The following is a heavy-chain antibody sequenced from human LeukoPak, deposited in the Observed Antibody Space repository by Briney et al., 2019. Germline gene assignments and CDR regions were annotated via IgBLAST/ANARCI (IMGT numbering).Heavy chain of an antibody. CDR1: GFTFSSYS. J-gene: IGHJ6*02. D-gene: IGHD2-21*01. CDR3: ARDRVLYFYYGMDV. Sequence: GGSLRLSCAASGFTFSSYSIHWVRQAPGKGLEWAAVVSYDGSSENYADSVKGRFTISRDNSKNTLYLQMNSLRAEDTAVYYCARDRVLYFYYGMDVWGQGTTVTVSS. V-gene: IGHV3-30-3*01. CDR2: VSYDGSSE.